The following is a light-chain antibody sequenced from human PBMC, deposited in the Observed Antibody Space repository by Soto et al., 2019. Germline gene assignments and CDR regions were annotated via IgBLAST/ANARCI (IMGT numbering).Light chain of an antibody. J-gene: IGLJ1*01. Sequence: QSVLTQPASVSGSPGQAITISCTGTSGDVGGYDYVSWYQQSPGKATKLIIYEVSKRPSGVTNRFSGSKSDNTASLTISGLQADDEADYYCNSYPSRGTQVFGTGTKLTVL. CDR3: NSYPSRGTQV. CDR2: EVS. CDR1: SGDVGGYDY. V-gene: IGLV2-14*01.